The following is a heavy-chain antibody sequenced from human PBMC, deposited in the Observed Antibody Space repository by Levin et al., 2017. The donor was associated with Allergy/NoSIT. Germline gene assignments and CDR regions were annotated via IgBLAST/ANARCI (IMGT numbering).Heavy chain of an antibody. CDR3: ARARRFNYYNGMDV. J-gene: IGHJ6*02. D-gene: IGHD3-16*01. Sequence: GGSLRLSCAASGFTFTSYDMHWARQVPGKGLEWVSAIGTDGDTYYPVSVKGRFTISRENAKNSVYLQMNNLRAGDTAEYYCARARRFNYYNGMDVWGQGTTVTVSS. V-gene: IGHV3-13*01. CDR1: GFTFTSYD. CDR2: IGTDGDT.